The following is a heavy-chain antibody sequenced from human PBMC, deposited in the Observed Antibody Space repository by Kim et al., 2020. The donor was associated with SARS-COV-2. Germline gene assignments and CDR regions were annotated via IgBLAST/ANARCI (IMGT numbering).Heavy chain of an antibody. Sequence: SETLSLTCAVSGGSISSSNWWSWVRQPPGKGLEWIGEIYHSGSTNYNPSLKSRVTISVDKSKNQFSLKLSSVTAADTAVYYCARGRGVATMGDYFDYWGQGTLVTVSS. CDR3: ARGRGVATMGDYFDY. D-gene: IGHD5-12*01. CDR1: GGSISSSNW. V-gene: IGHV4-4*02. J-gene: IGHJ4*02. CDR2: IYHSGST.